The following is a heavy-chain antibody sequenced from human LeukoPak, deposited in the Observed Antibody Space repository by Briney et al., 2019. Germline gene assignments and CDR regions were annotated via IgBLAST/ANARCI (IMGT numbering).Heavy chain of an antibody. CDR3: ARTYYDILTGYPDAFDI. CDR2: IYHYGST. D-gene: IGHD3-9*01. Sequence: SQTLSLTCAVSGGSISSGGFSWSWIRQPPGQGLEWIGFIYHYGSTYYNPSLKSRVTISVDKSKMQFSLQLSSVTAADTAVYYCARTYYDILTGYPDAFDIWGQGTMVTVSS. V-gene: IGHV4-30-2*01. J-gene: IGHJ3*02. CDR1: GGSISSGGFS.